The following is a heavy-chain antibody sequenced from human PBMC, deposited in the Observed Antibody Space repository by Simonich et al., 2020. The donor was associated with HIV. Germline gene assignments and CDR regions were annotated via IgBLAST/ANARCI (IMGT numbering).Heavy chain of an antibody. D-gene: IGHD3-3*01. CDR1: WFSLSSSEVG. CDR3: AHRRPLGYDFLSGLFDY. Sequence: QITLQESGPTLVKPTQTLTLTCTFSWFSLSSSEVGVGWIRQPPGKALEWLALIYWDDDKRYNPSLMSRLTVTKDTSKNQVVITMTNMDPVDTATYYCAHRRPLGYDFLSGLFDYWGQGILVTVSS. J-gene: IGHJ4*02. V-gene: IGHV2-5*02. CDR2: IYWDDDK.